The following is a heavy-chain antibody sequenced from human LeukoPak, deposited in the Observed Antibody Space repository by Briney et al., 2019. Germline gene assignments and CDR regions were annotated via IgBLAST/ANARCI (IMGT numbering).Heavy chain of an antibody. CDR2: FDPEDGET. CDR1: GYTLTELS. D-gene: IGHD2-15*01. J-gene: IGHJ6*04. Sequence: GASVKVSCKVSGYTLTELSMHWVRQAPGKGLEWMGGFDPEDGETIYAQKFQGRVTMTEDTSTDTAYMELSSLRSEDTAVYYCATDKQLLVPTNLPPTYGMDVWGKGTTVTVSS. V-gene: IGHV1-24*01. CDR3: ATDKQLLVPTNLPPTYGMDV.